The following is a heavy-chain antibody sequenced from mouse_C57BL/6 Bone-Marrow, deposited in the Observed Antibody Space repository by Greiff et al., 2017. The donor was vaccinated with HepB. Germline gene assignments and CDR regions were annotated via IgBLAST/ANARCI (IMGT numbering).Heavy chain of an antibody. D-gene: IGHD6-5*01. V-gene: IGHV1-52*01. CDR2: IDPSDSET. CDR1: GYTFTSYW. J-gene: IGHJ4*01. Sequence: VQLQQPGAELVRPGSSVKLSCKASGYTFTSYWMHWVKQRPIQGLEWIGNIDPSDSETHYNQKFKDKATLTVDKSSSTAYMQLSSLTSEDSAVYYCARERAYHYYAMDYWGQGTSVTVSS. CDR3: ARERAYHYYAMDY.